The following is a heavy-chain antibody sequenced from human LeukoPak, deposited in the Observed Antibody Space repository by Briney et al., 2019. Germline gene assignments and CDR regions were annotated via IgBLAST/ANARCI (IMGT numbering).Heavy chain of an antibody. D-gene: IGHD6-13*01. CDR2: INSDGSST. V-gene: IGHV3-74*01. J-gene: IGHJ5*02. CDR3: ARAPSWAAAGTGNWFDP. CDR1: GFTFSSYW. Sequence: GGSLRLSCAASGFTFSSYWMHWVRQAPGKGLVWVSRINSDGSSTSYADSVKGRFTISRDNAKNTLYLQMNSRRAEDTAVYYCARAPSWAAAGTGNWFDPWGQGTLVTVSS.